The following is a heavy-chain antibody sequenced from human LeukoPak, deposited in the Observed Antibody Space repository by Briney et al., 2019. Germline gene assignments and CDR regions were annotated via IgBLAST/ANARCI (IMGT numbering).Heavy chain of an antibody. D-gene: IGHD3-10*01. V-gene: IGHV1-24*01. CDR3: AIISRGGHFDY. J-gene: IGHJ4*02. CDR1: GYTLTELS. CDR2: FDPEDGET. Sequence: ASVKVSCKVSGYTLTELSMHWVRQPPGKGLEWMGGFDPEDGETIYAQKFQGRVTMTEDTSTDAAYMELSSLRSADTAVYYCAIISRGGHFDYWGQGTLVTVSS.